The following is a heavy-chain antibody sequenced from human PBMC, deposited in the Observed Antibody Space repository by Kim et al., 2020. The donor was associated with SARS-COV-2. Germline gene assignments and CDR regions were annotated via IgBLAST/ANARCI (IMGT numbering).Heavy chain of an antibody. Sequence: GGSLRLSCAASGFTFSSYSMNWVRQAPGKGLEWVSSISSSSYIYYADSVKGRFTISRDNAKNSLYLQMNSLRAEDTAVYYCARDGYDYPIDAFDIWGQGTMVTVSS. D-gene: IGHD5-12*01. CDR2: ISSSSYI. CDR3: ARDGYDYPIDAFDI. CDR1: GFTFSSYS. J-gene: IGHJ3*02. V-gene: IGHV3-21*01.